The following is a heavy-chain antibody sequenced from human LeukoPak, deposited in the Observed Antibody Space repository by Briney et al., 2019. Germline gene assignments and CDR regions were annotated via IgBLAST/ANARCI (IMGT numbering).Heavy chain of an antibody. V-gene: IGHV5-51*01. D-gene: IGHD2-15*01. CDR3: TTGRFCSGGSCSSSFDF. Sequence: GESLKISCKGSGYSFINYWIGWVRQMPDKGLEWMGISYPGNSDIRYSPSFQGQVTISVDKSINTAYLQWTSLKASDTAIYYCTTGRFCSGGSCSSSFDFWGQGTLLTVPS. J-gene: IGHJ4*02. CDR1: GYSFINYW. CDR2: SYPGNSDI.